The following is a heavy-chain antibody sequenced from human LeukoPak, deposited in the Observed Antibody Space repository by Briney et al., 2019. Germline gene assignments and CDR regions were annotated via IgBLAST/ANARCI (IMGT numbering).Heavy chain of an antibody. V-gene: IGHV4-39*07. Sequence: SETLSLTCTVSGGSISSSSYYWGWIRQPPGKGLEWIGSIYYSGGTYYNPSLKSRVTISVDTSKNQFSLKVSSVTVADTAVYYCARQQWEQQGRDYYFNGLDVWGPGTTVIVS. CDR2: IYYSGGT. J-gene: IGHJ6*02. D-gene: IGHD1-26*01. CDR1: GGSISSSSYY. CDR3: ARQQWEQQGRDYYFNGLDV.